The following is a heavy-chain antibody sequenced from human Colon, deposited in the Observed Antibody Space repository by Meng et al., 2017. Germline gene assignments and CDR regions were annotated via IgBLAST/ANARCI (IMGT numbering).Heavy chain of an antibody. CDR1: GDSISSDSW. J-gene: IGHJ4*02. Sequence: QVQLQESGPGPVKPSGTLSLTCTVSGDSISSDSWWSWVRQPPGKGLEWIGEVYHRGDTNYNPSLKSRVVISVDRSKNQFSLNLSSVTAADTAVYYCGRDQGRQLINHWGQGTLVTVSS. D-gene: IGHD1-1*01. CDR3: GRDQGRQLINH. CDR2: VYHRGDT. V-gene: IGHV4-4*02.